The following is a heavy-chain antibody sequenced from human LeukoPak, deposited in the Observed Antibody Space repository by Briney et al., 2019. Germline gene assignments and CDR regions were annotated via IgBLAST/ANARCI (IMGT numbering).Heavy chain of an antibody. V-gene: IGHV3-69-1*01. D-gene: IGHD1-26*01. Sequence: GGSLRLSCTAAGFTFPDYAMAWVRQAPGKGLEWVSDITNSGRVHYADSVKGRFTISRDNSKNTLYLQMNSLRAEDTAVYYCAREGGGSYSISWGQGTLVTVSS. CDR1: GFTFPDYA. CDR3: AREGGGSYSIS. J-gene: IGHJ4*02. CDR2: ITNSGRV.